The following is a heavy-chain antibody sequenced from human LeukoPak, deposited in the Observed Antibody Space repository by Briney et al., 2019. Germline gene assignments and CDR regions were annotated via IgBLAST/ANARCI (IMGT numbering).Heavy chain of an antibody. CDR2: ISGGSHTT. CDR1: GFTFRSYA. CDR3: AKGYYYDSSYHFDY. J-gene: IGHJ4*02. D-gene: IGHD3-22*01. V-gene: IGHV3-23*01. Sequence: PGGSLRLSCAASGFTFRSYAMSWVRQAPGKGLEWVSGISGGSHTTNYVDSVEGRFTISRDNPKNTPYLQMDSLRAEDTAVYFCAKGYYYDSSYHFDYWGQGTLVTVSS.